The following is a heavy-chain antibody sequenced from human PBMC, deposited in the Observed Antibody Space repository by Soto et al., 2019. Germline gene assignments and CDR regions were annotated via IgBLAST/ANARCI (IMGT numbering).Heavy chain of an antibody. D-gene: IGHD3-22*01. CDR2: IYYSGST. CDR1: GGSINSGGYY. Sequence: QVQLQESGPGLVKPSQTLSLTCTVSGGSINSGGYYWSWIRQHPGKGLEWIGYIYYSGSTYYNPSLKSRVTISVDTSKNQFSLKLSSVTAADTAVYYCARDSYDSSGYYRYYFDYWGQGTLVTVSS. J-gene: IGHJ4*02. V-gene: IGHV4-31*03. CDR3: ARDSYDSSGYYRYYFDY.